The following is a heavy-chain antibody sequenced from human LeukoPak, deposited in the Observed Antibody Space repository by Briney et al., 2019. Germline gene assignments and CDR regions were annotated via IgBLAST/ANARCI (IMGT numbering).Heavy chain of an antibody. CDR3: ARTRIRVVRGVIYNWLDP. Sequence: ASVNVSCKASGYTFTVYYMHWVRQAPGQGLEWMGWINPNSGGTNYAQKFQGRVTMTRDTSISTAYMELSRLRCDDTAVYYCARTRIRVVRGVIYNWLDPWGQETLVTVSS. V-gene: IGHV1-2*02. J-gene: IGHJ5*02. CDR2: INPNSGGT. CDR1: GYTFTVYY. D-gene: IGHD3-10*01.